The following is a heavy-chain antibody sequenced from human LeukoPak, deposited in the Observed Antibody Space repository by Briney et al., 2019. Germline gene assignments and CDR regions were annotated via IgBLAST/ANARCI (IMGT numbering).Heavy chain of an antibody. CDR2: VYYSGSA. V-gene: IGHV4-34*11. CDR3: VRGGFYSSRNWFDT. CDR1: GGSFSGYY. Sequence: KPSETLSLTCAVYGGSFSGYYWGWIRQPPGKGLEWIGSVYYSGSAYNNPSLKSRGTISVDMSRNHFSLKVTSVTAADTAIYYCVRGGFYSSRNWFDTWGQGTLVIVSS. J-gene: IGHJ5*02. D-gene: IGHD2-2*01.